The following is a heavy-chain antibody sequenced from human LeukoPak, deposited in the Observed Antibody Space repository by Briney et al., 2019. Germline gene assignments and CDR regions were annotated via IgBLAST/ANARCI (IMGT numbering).Heavy chain of an antibody. CDR2: INHSGST. CDR1: GESFSDYY. Sequence: PSETLSLTCAVYGESFSDYYWSWIRQPPGKGLEWIGEINHSGSTNYSPSLKSRVTISVNTSKNQFSLKLTSVTAADTAVYYCARRKSGWLQLPMDVWGKGTTVTVSS. CDR3: ARRKSGWLQLPMDV. J-gene: IGHJ6*03. D-gene: IGHD5-24*01. V-gene: IGHV4-34*01.